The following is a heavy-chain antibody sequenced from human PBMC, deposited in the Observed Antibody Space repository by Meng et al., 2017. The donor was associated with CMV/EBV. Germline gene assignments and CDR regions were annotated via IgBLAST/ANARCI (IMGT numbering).Heavy chain of an antibody. Sequence: QVQLVESGAEGKNPVAPLKVSCKASGFTFTSYYMHWVRQAPGQGLEWMGIINPSGGSTSYAQKFQGRVTMTRDTSTSTVYMELSSLRSEDTAVYYCARDKIQLWPTVGYFDYWGQGTLVTVSS. D-gene: IGHD5-18*01. CDR1: GFTFTSYY. CDR3: ARDKIQLWPTVGYFDY. CDR2: INPSGGST. V-gene: IGHV1-46*01. J-gene: IGHJ4*02.